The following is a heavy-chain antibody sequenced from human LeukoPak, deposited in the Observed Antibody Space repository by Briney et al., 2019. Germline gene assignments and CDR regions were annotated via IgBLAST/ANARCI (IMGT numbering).Heavy chain of an antibody. CDR1: GGSISSSSYY. V-gene: IGHV4-39*01. Sequence: PSETLSLTCTVSGGSISSSSYYWGWIRQPPGKGLEWIGSIYYSGSTYYNPSLKSRVTISVDTSKNQFSLKVTSVTAADTAVYYCASRPSMVAATGSFDYWGQGTLVTVSS. D-gene: IGHD6-13*01. CDR2: IYYSGST. J-gene: IGHJ4*02. CDR3: ASRPSMVAATGSFDY.